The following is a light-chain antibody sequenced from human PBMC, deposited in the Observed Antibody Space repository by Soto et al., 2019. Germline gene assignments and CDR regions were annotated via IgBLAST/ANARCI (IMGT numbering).Light chain of an antibody. V-gene: IGKV1-39*01. J-gene: IGKJ1*01. CDR2: AAS. CDR1: QSISSY. CDR3: QQSYSTPQ. Sequence: DIQMPQSPSSLSASVGARVPITGRASQSISSYLNWYQQKPGKAPKLLIYAASSLQSGVPSRFSGSGSGTDFTLNISSLQPEDFATYYCQQSYSTPQFGQGTKVDI.